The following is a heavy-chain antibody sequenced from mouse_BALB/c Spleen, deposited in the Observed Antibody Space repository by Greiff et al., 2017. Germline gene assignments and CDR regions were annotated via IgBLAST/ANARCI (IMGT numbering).Heavy chain of an antibody. V-gene: IGHV2-9*02. Sequence: VQRVESGPGLVAPSQSLSITCTVSGFSLTSYGVHWVRQPPGKGLEWLGVIWAGGSTNYNSALMSRLSISKDNSKSQVFLKMNSLQTDDTAMYYCARIYYDYEDAMDYWGQGTSVTVSS. J-gene: IGHJ4*01. CDR2: IWAGGST. CDR3: ARIYYDYEDAMDY. D-gene: IGHD2-4*01. CDR1: GFSLTSYG.